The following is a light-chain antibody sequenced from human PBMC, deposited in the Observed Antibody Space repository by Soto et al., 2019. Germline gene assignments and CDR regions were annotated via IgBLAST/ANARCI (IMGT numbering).Light chain of an antibody. Sequence: QSGLTQPASVSGSPGQSITISCTETSSDVGAYDFVSWYQQHPDKAPKLMIYEVSNRPSGVSNRFSGSKSVNTATLTISGLQAEDEADYYCSSYTSSSTRVFGTGTKVTVL. V-gene: IGLV2-14*03. J-gene: IGLJ1*01. CDR1: SSDVGAYDF. CDR2: EVS. CDR3: SSYTSSSTRV.